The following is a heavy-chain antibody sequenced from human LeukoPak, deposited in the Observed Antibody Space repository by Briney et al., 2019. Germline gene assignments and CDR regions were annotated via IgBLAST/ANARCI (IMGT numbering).Heavy chain of an antibody. Sequence: GGSLRLSCAASGFTFSGSAMHWVRQASGKGLEWVGRIRSKANSYATAYAASVKGRFTISRDDSKNTAYLQMNSLRAEDTAVYYCAKCNRHYDFWSGYYTASEYYFDYWGQGTLGTVSS. D-gene: IGHD3-3*01. CDR1: GFTFSGSA. V-gene: IGHV3-73*01. J-gene: IGHJ4*02. CDR2: IRSKANSYAT. CDR3: AKCNRHYDFWSGYYTASEYYFDY.